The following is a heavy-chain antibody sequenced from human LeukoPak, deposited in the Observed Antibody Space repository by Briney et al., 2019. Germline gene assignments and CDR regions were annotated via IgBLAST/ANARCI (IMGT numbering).Heavy chain of an antibody. Sequence: ASVKVSCKASGYTFTSYYMHWVRQAPGQGLEWMGIINPSGGSTSYAQKFQGRVTITADKSTSTAYMELRSLRTDDTAVYFCARNGITAADSNYYYYMDVWGKGTTVTVSS. J-gene: IGHJ6*03. V-gene: IGHV1-46*01. CDR1: GYTFTSYY. D-gene: IGHD6-13*01. CDR3: ARNGITAADSNYYYYMDV. CDR2: INPSGGST.